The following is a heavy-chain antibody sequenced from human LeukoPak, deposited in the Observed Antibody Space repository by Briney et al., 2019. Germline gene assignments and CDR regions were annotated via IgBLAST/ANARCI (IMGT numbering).Heavy chain of an antibody. V-gene: IGHV1-2*04. Sequence: ASVKVSCKASGYTFTSYGISWVRQAPGQGLEWMGWINPNSGGTNYAQKFQGWVTMTRDTSISTAYMELSRLRSDDTAVYYCARSTNEVYRLFGVVIGGDAFDIWGQGTMVTVSS. J-gene: IGHJ3*02. CDR2: INPNSGGT. CDR3: ARSTNEVYRLFGVVIGGDAFDI. D-gene: IGHD3-3*01. CDR1: GYTFTSYG.